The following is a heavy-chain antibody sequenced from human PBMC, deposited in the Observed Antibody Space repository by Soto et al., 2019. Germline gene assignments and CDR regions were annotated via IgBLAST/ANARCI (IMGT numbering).Heavy chain of an antibody. CDR3: ASSLAPYDSSGYYFSRPYYFDY. CDR2: ISAYNGNT. J-gene: IGHJ4*02. V-gene: IGHV1-18*01. CDR1: GYAFTSYG. D-gene: IGHD3-22*01. Sequence: QVQLVQSGAEVKKPGASVKVSCKASGYAFTSYGISWVRQAPGQGLEWMGWISAYNGNTNYAQKLQGRVTMTTDTSTSTAYMELRSLRSDDTAVYYCASSLAPYDSSGYYFSRPYYFDYWGQGTLVTVSS.